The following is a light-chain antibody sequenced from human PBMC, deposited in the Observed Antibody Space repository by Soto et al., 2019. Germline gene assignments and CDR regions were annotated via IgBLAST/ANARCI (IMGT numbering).Light chain of an antibody. Sequence: QSALTQPASLSGSPGQSITISCTGTGSDVGGYNYVSWHQQYPGKAPKLVIYEVSNRPSGVSNRFSGSKSGNTASLTISGLQAEDEADYYCQSYDSSLSGSVFGGGTKLTVL. CDR2: EVS. CDR3: QSYDSSLSGSV. J-gene: IGLJ2*01. CDR1: GSDVGGYNY. V-gene: IGLV2-14*01.